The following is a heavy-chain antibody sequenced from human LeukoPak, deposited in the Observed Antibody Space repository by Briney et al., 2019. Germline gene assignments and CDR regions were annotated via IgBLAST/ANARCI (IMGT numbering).Heavy chain of an antibody. CDR1: GFTFSSYE. J-gene: IGHJ3*02. D-gene: IGHD1-26*01. V-gene: IGHV3-48*03. Sequence: GGSLRLSCAASGFTFSSYEMNWVRQAPGKGLEWVSYISSSGSTIYYADSVKSRFTISRDNAKNSLYLQMNSLRAEDTAVYYCARENRRYSGITAERAFDIWGQGTMVTVSS. CDR3: ARENRRYSGITAERAFDI. CDR2: ISSSGSTI.